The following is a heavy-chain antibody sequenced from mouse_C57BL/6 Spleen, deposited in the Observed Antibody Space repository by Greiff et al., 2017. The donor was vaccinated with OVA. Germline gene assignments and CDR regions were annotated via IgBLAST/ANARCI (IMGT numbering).Heavy chain of an antibody. Sequence: QVQLQQSGAELVKPGASVKISCKASGYAFRSYWMNWVKQRPGKGLEWIGQIYPGDGDTNYNGKFKGKATLTADKSSSTAYMQLSSLTSEDSAVYCCAGRYGSSYWYFDVWGTGTTVTVSS. CDR3: AGRYGSSYWYFDV. J-gene: IGHJ1*03. CDR2: IYPGDGDT. V-gene: IGHV1-80*01. CDR1: GYAFRSYW. D-gene: IGHD1-1*01.